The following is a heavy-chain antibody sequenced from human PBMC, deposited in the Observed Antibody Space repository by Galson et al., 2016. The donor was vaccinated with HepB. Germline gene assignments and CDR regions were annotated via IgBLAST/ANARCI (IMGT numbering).Heavy chain of an antibody. D-gene: IGHD6-25*01. CDR3: AGDYCGGSGCPPGGY. CDR1: GFTFRYYA. CDR2: IRGAGGTT. V-gene: IGHV3-23*01. Sequence: SLRLSCASSGFTFRYYAMTWVRRAPGKGLEWVSDIRGAGGTTHYADSVKGRFTISRDNSKSTLYLQMNSLRAEDTAVYYCAGDYCGGSGCPPGGYWGQGTLVTVSA. J-gene: IGHJ4*02.